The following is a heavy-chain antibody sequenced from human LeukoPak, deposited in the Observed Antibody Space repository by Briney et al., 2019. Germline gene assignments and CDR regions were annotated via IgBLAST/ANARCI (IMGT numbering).Heavy chain of an antibody. CDR1: GYTFTGYY. V-gene: IGHV1-69*13. CDR2: IIPIFGTA. J-gene: IGHJ5*02. Sequence: ASVKVSCKASGYTFTGYYMHWVRQAPGQGLEWMGVIIPIFGTANYAQKFQGRVTITADESTSTAYMELSSLRSEDTAVYYCARRWAAAGNNWFDPWGQGTLVTVSS. D-gene: IGHD6-13*01. CDR3: ARRWAAAGNNWFDP.